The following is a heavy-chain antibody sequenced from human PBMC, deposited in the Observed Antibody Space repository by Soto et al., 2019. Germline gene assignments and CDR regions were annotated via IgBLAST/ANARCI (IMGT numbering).Heavy chain of an antibody. J-gene: IGHJ3*02. V-gene: IGHV1-46*03. Sequence: QVQLVQSGAEVKKPGASVKVSCKASGYTFTSYYMHWVRQAPGQGLEWMGIINPSGGSTSYAQKFQGRVTVTRDTSTSTVYMELSSLRSEDTAVYYCAILGYYDYIWGTSPGAFDIWGQGTMVTVSS. CDR1: GYTFTSYY. CDR3: AILGYYDYIWGTSPGAFDI. D-gene: IGHD3-16*01. CDR2: INPSGGST.